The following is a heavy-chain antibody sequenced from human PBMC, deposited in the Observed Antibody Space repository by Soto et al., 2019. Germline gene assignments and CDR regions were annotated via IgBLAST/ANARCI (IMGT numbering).Heavy chain of an antibody. CDR2: IDWDDDK. V-gene: IGHV2-70*04. D-gene: IGHD2-2*01. CDR1: GFSLSTSGMR. Sequence: SGPTLVNPTQTLTLTCTFSGFSLSTSGMRVSWIRQPPGKALEWLARIDWDDDKFYSTSLKTRLTISKDTSKNQVVLTMTNMDPVDTATYYCARISSRSDIRYFDYWGQGTLVTVS. J-gene: IGHJ4*02. CDR3: ARISSRSDIRYFDY.